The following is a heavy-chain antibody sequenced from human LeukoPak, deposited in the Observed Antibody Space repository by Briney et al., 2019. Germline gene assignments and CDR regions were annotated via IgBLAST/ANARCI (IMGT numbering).Heavy chain of an antibody. V-gene: IGHV3-48*02. Sequence: PGGSLRLSCAASGFTFSSYSMNWARQAPGKGLEWVSYISSSSSTIYYADSVKGRFTISRDNAKNSLYLQMNSLRDEDTAVYYCARDVKWELLPYYFDYWGQGTLVTVSS. CDR1: GFTFSSYS. CDR3: ARDVKWELLPYYFDY. CDR2: ISSSSSTI. D-gene: IGHD1-26*01. J-gene: IGHJ4*02.